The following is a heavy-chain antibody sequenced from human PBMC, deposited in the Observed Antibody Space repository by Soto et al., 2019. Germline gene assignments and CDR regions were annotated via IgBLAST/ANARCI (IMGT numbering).Heavy chain of an antibody. J-gene: IGHJ5*02. CDR2: MNPNRTNT. CDR1: GYTFTTYD. V-gene: IGHV1-8*01. CDR3: VRGGFLSHDHVIIAPATLGFDP. D-gene: IGHD2-2*01. Sequence: QVQLMQSGAEVKKPGASVKVSCKASGYTFTTYDINWVRQAPGQGLVWMGWMNPNRTNTGYAEKFQGRVTMTRDTSISTAYMELSSLRYDDTAVYYCVRGGFLSHDHVIIAPATLGFDPWGQGTLVTVSS.